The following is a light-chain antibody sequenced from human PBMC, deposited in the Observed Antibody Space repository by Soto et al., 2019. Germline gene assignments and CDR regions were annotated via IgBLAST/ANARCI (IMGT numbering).Light chain of an antibody. CDR3: SSYTSSTTLV. Sequence: QSVLTQPASASGSPGQSITISCTGTSSDVGGHNYVSWYQQYPGKAPNLIISEVTNRPSGVSNRFSGSKSGNTASLTISGLQAEDEADYYCSSYTSSTTLVFGGGTQLTVL. V-gene: IGLV2-14*01. CDR2: EVT. J-gene: IGLJ3*02. CDR1: SSDVGGHNY.